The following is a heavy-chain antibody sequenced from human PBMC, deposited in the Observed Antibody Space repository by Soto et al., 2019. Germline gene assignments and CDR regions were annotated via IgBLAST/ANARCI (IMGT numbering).Heavy chain of an antibody. D-gene: IGHD4-17*01. CDR2: IYYSGST. CDR1: GGSISSYY. Sequence: QVQLQESGPGLVKPSETLSLTCTVSGGSISSYYWSWIRQPPGKGLEWIGYIYYSGSTNYNPSLKSRVTLSVDTSKNQFSLKLSSVTAADTAVYYCARGPVTTSMYYGMDVWGQGTTVTVSS. CDR3: ARGPVTTSMYYGMDV. V-gene: IGHV4-59*01. J-gene: IGHJ6*02.